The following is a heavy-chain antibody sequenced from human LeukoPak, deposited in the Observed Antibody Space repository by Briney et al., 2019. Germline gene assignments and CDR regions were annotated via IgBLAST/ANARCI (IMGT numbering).Heavy chain of an antibody. CDR2: IYYSGNT. Sequence: SETLSLTCTVSGASISSGAYSWSWVRQHPGKGLEWIAYIYYSGNTYYNPSLKRRVTISVDTSKNQFSLKLSSVTAADTAVYYCARGRGDYGLNYFDYWGQGTLVTVSS. D-gene: IGHD4-17*01. CDR1: GASISSGAYS. V-gene: IGHV4-30-4*08. J-gene: IGHJ4*02. CDR3: ARGRGDYGLNYFDY.